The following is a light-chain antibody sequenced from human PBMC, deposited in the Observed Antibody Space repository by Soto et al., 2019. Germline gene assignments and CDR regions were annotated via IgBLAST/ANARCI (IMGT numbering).Light chain of an antibody. V-gene: IGKV3-11*01. Sequence: PGERATLSCRASQSVGTYFAWYQQKPGQAPRLLIYDSSNRATGIPARFSGSGSGTDFTLTISSLEPEDFAVYYCQQRSDWPSTFGGGTKVEIE. CDR1: QSVGTY. J-gene: IGKJ4*01. CDR2: DSS. CDR3: QQRSDWPST.